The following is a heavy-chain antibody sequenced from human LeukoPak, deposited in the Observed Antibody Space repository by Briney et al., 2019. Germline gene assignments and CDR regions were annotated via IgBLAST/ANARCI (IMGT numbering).Heavy chain of an antibody. V-gene: IGHV3-21*01. CDR1: GFSFSSYS. Sequence: PGGSLRLSCAASGFSFSSYSMNWVRQAPGKGLEWVSSISSGSSYIYYADSVKGRFTISRDNSKNTLYLQMNSLRAEDTAVYYCAKGIVGATKGVDYYYGMDVWGQGTTVTVSS. J-gene: IGHJ6*02. CDR3: AKGIVGATKGVDYYYGMDV. D-gene: IGHD1-26*01. CDR2: ISSGSSYI.